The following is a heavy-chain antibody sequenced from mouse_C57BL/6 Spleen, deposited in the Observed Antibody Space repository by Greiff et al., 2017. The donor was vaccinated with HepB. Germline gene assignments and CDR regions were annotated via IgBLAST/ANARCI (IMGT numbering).Heavy chain of an antibody. CDR1: GFTFSSYA. V-gene: IGHV5-4*01. CDR2: ISDGGSYT. D-gene: IGHD1-1*01. J-gene: IGHJ3*01. Sequence: EVKLVESGGGLVKPGGSLKLSCAASGFTFSSYAMSWVRQTPEKRLEWVATISDGGSYTYYPDNVKGRFTISRDNAKNNLYLQMSHLKSEDTAMYYCARDFYGSSYGCAYWGQGTLVTVSA. CDR3: ARDFYGSSYGCAY.